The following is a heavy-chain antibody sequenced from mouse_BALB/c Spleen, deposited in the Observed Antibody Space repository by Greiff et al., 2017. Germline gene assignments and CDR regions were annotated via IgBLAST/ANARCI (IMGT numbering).Heavy chain of an antibody. Sequence: VQLQQSGAELAKPGASVKMSCKASGYTFTSYWMHWVKQRPGQGLEWIGYINPSTGYTVYNQKFKDKATLTADKSSSTAYMQLSSLTSEDSAVYYCARYGNAYYYAMDYWGQGTSVTVSS. CDR1: GYTFTSYW. V-gene: IGHV1-7*01. J-gene: IGHJ4*01. D-gene: IGHD2-1*01. CDR2: INPSTGYT. CDR3: ARYGNAYYYAMDY.